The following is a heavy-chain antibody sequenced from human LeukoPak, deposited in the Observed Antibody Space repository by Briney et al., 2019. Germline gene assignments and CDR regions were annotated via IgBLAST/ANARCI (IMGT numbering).Heavy chain of an antibody. D-gene: IGHD4-23*01. Sequence: SETLSLTCSVSGGSISSSSYSWGWIRQPPGKGLERIGSIYYSESTYYNASLKSRVTITVDTSKNQCSLKLSSVAAADTAVYYCARRDYGGEWYFDLWGRGTLVTVSS. V-gene: IGHV4-39*01. CDR1: GGSISSSSYS. CDR3: ARRDYGGEWYFDL. CDR2: IYYSEST. J-gene: IGHJ2*01.